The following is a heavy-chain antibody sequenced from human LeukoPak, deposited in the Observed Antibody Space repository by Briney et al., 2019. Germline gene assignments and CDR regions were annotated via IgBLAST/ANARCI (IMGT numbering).Heavy chain of an antibody. J-gene: IGHJ6*02. V-gene: IGHV3-7*01. Sequence: TGGSLRLSCAASGFTFSSYWMSWVRQAPGEGLEWVANIKQDGSEKYYVDSVKGRFTISRDNAKNSLYLQMNSLGAEDTAVYYCAREYDSSGYYYFFYYYGMDVWGQGTTVTVSS. CDR1: GFTFSSYW. D-gene: IGHD3-22*01. CDR2: IKQDGSEK. CDR3: AREYDSSGYYYFFYYYGMDV.